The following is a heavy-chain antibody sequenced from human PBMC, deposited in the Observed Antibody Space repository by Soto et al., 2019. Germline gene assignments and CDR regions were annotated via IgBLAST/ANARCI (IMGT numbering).Heavy chain of an antibody. D-gene: IGHD2-15*01. CDR1: GGSISSGGYY. CDR3: ARVRYCSGGSCYPRFDP. V-gene: IGHV4-31*03. Sequence: QVQLQESGPGLVKPSQTLSLTCTVSGGSISSGGYYWSWIRQHPGKGLEWIGYIYYSGSTYYNPSLKSRVTLSLDTSKNQFSLKLSSVTAADTAVYYCARVRYCSGGSCYPRFDPWGQGTLVTVSS. CDR2: IYYSGST. J-gene: IGHJ5*02.